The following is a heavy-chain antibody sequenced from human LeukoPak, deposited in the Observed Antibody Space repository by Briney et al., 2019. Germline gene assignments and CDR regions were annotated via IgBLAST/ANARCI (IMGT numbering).Heavy chain of an antibody. V-gene: IGHV3-30*02. D-gene: IGHD4-11*01. Sequence: GGSLRLSCAASGFTFSSYGMHWVRQAPGKGLEWVAFIRYDGSNKYYADSVKGRFTISRDNSKNTLYLQMNSLRAEDTAVYYCAKDRDYSNPGGHYYYMDVWGKGTTVTVSS. J-gene: IGHJ6*03. CDR3: AKDRDYSNPGGHYYYMDV. CDR1: GFTFSSYG. CDR2: IRYDGSNK.